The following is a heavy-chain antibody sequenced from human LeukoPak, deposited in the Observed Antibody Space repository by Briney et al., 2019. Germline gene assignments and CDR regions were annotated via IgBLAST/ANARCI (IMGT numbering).Heavy chain of an antibody. J-gene: IGHJ4*02. Sequence: GASVKVSCKASGYTFTSYAMNWVRQAPGQGLEWMGWINTNTGNPTYAQGFTGRFVFSLDTSVSTAYLQISSLKAEDTAVYYCARDYLGYCSGGSCDGGGYWGQGTLVTVSP. D-gene: IGHD2-15*01. V-gene: IGHV7-4-1*02. CDR1: GYTFTSYA. CDR3: ARDYLGYCSGGSCDGGGY. CDR2: INTNTGNP.